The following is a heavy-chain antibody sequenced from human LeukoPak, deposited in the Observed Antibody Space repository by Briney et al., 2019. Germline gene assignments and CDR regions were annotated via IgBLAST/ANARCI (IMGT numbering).Heavy chain of an antibody. CDR3: ARARRGEGGIAARPRVWFDP. CDR1: GGSISSYY. CDR2: IYYSGST. Sequence: SETLSLTCTVSGGSISSYYWSWIRQPPGKGLEWIGYIYYSGSTNYNPSLKSRVTISVDTSKNQFSLKLSSVTAADTAVYYCARARRGEGGIAARPRVWFDPWAREPWSPSPQ. V-gene: IGHV4-59*08. D-gene: IGHD6-6*01. J-gene: IGHJ5*02.